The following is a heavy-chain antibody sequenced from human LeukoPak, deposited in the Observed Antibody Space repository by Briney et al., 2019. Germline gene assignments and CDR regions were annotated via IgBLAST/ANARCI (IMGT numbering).Heavy chain of an antibody. CDR3: AGDRYSSSLDY. CDR2: IYHSGST. CDR1: GYSISSGYY. Sequence: KPSETLSFTCTVSGYSISSGYYWGWIRQPPGKGLEWIGSIYHSGSTYYNPSLKSRVTISVDTSKNQFSLKLSSVTAADTAVYYCAGDRYSSSLDYWGQGTLVTVSS. J-gene: IGHJ4*02. D-gene: IGHD6-6*01. V-gene: IGHV4-38-2*02.